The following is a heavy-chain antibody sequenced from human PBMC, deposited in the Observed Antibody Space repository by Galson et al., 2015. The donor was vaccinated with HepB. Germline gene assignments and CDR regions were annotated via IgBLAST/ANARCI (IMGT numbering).Heavy chain of an antibody. V-gene: IGHV3-30*02. Sequence: SLRLSCAASGFTFSNYGTHWVRQAPGKGLGWVAYIRYDGSIKYYADSVKGRFTISRDNSKNTLYLQMNSLRAEDTAVYYCARNTPSSGYHGLHYGGQGTLVTVSS. D-gene: IGHD5-12*01. CDR3: ARNTPSSGYHGLHY. CDR2: IRYDGSIK. CDR1: GFTFSNYG. J-gene: IGHJ4*02.